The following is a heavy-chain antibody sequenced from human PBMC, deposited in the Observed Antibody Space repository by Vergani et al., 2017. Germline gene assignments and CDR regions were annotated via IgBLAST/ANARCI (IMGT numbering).Heavy chain of an antibody. V-gene: IGHV3-30-3*01. CDR1: GFTFSSYA. CDR2: ISYDGSNK. CDR3: ASTMITFGGVTSPFDY. J-gene: IGHJ4*02. D-gene: IGHD3-16*01. Sequence: QVQLVESGGGVVQPGRSLRLSCAASGFTFSSYAMHWVRQAPGKGLEWVAVISYDGSNKYYADSVKGRFTISRDNSKNTLYLQMNSLRAEDTAVYYCASTMITFGGVTSPFDYWGQGTLVTVSS.